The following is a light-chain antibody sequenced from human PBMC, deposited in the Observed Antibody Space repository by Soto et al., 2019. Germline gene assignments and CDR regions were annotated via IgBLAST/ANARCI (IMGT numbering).Light chain of an antibody. CDR3: SSYTSSSLYV. CDR2: EVS. J-gene: IGLJ1*01. Sequence: QSALTQPTSVSGSPGQSITISCTGNSNDIGSYDYVSWYQQHPGKAPKLMIYEVSNRPSGVSNRFSGSKSGNTASLTISGLQAEDEADYYCSSYTSSSLYVFGTGTKLTVL. CDR1: SNDIGSYDY. V-gene: IGLV2-14*01.